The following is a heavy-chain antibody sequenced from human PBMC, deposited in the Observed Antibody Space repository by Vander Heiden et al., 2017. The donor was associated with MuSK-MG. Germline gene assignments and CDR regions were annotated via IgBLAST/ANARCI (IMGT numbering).Heavy chain of an antibody. D-gene: IGHD3-9*01. CDR1: GFTFSSYG. Sequence: QVPLVESGGGVVQPGRSLRLSCAASGFTFSSYGLHWVRQAPGKGLEWVAVIWYDGSNKYYADSVKGRFTISRDNSKNTLYLQMNSLRAEDTAVYYCARPGYDILTGYYEYYFDYWGQGTLVTVSS. V-gene: IGHV3-33*01. CDR3: ARPGYDILTGYYEYYFDY. CDR2: IWYDGSNK. J-gene: IGHJ4*02.